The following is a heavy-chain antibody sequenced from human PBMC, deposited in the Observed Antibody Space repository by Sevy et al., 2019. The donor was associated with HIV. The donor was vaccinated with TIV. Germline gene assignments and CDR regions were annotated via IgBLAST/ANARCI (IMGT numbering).Heavy chain of an antibody. CDR3: ALERLSSNVAEYFQN. CDR2: ISYDGSNE. Sequence: GGSLRLSCAASGFTFSSFFMHWVRQAPGKGLEWVATISYDGSNEHYADSVKGRFTISRENSRNARYLQMNSLRAEETAVYYCALERLSSNVAEYFQNWGQGTLVTVSS. CDR1: GFTFSSFF. V-gene: IGHV3-30-3*01. J-gene: IGHJ1*01. D-gene: IGHD1-1*01.